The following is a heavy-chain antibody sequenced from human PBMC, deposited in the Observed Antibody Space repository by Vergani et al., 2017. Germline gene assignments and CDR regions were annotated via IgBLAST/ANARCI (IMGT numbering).Heavy chain of an antibody. V-gene: IGHV3-30*18. D-gene: IGHD5-12*01. J-gene: IGHJ6*03. CDR2: ISYDGSNK. CDR3: AKDGGYEVGWYYYYYMDV. Sequence: QVQLVESGGGVVQPGRSLRLSCAASGFTFSSYGMHGVRQAPGKGLEWVAVISYDGSNKYYADSVKGRFTISRDNSKNTLYLQMNSLRAEDTAVYYCAKDGGYEVGWYYYYYMDVWGKGTTVTVSS. CDR1: GFTFSSYG.